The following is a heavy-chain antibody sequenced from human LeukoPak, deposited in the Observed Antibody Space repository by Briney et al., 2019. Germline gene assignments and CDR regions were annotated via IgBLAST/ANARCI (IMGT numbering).Heavy chain of an antibody. D-gene: IGHD2/OR15-2a*01. CDR3: ARDRYFNLRYYYYYYMDV. Sequence: SETLSLTCTVSGGSISSYYWSWIRQPAGKGLEWIGRIYTSGGTNYNPSLKSRVTMSVDTSKNQFSLKLSSVTAADTAVYYCARDRYFNLRYYYYYYMDVWGKGTTVTVSS. CDR1: GGSISSYY. J-gene: IGHJ6*03. CDR2: IYTSGGT. V-gene: IGHV4-4*07.